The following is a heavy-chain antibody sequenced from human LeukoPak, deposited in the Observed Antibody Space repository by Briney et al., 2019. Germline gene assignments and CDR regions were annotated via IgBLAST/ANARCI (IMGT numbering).Heavy chain of an antibody. Sequence: ASVKVSCKASGYTFTSYDINWVRRATGQGLEWMGWMNPNSGNTGYAQKFQGRVTMTRNTSISTAYMELSSLRSEDTAVYYCARGVGATPYYYYYMDVWGKGTTVTVSS. CDR2: MNPNSGNT. CDR1: GYTFTSYD. D-gene: IGHD1-26*01. J-gene: IGHJ6*03. CDR3: ARGVGATPYYYYYMDV. V-gene: IGHV1-8*01.